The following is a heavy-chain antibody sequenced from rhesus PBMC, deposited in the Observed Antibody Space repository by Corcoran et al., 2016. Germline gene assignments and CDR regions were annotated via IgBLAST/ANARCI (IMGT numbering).Heavy chain of an antibody. V-gene: IGHV3S5*01. Sequence: VQLVESGGGLVQPGGSLRLSCAASGFTVGNFGMSWVRQAPGKGLEWISYISNHYGTSSYAESLKGRFTISRDNSKNPLFLEVNNLRVEDTAVYYCAKDLQLLYWGQGVLVTVSS. CDR3: AKDLQLLY. CDR1: GFTVGNFG. J-gene: IGHJ4*01. CDR2: ISNHYGTS. D-gene: IGHD1-44*01.